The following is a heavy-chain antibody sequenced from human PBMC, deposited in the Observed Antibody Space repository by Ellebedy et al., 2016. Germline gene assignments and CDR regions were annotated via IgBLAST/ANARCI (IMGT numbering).Heavy chain of an antibody. CDR1: GDSVSTNSAA. V-gene: IGHV6-1*01. J-gene: IGHJ6*02. CDR2: TYYRYTLYY. Sequence: SQTLSLTCAISGDSVSTNSAAWNWIRQSPSRGLEWLGRTYYRYTLYYDYAISVKSRITINPDTSKNQFSLQLNSVTPEDTDVYYCSRDPDSSGWFGMDVWGQGTTVTVSS. CDR3: SRDPDSSGWFGMDV. D-gene: IGHD6-19*01.